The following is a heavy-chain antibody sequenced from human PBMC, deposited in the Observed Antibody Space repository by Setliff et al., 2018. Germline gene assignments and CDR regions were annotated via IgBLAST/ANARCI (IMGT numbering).Heavy chain of an antibody. CDR3: ARGDDNSKTGAD. CDR1: GGSFSNYY. J-gene: IGHJ4*02. V-gene: IGHV4-34*01. Sequence: PSETLSLTCTVYGGSFSNYYWGWIRQPPGKGLEWIAEINHSGSTNYNPSLKSRVTISVDTSKNQFSLKLSSVTAADTAVYYCARGDDNSKTGADWGQGTLVTVSS. CDR2: INHSGST. D-gene: IGHD1-1*01.